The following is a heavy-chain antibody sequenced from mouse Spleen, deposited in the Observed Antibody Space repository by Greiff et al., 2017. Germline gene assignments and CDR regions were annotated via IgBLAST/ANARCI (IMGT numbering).Heavy chain of an antibody. CDR3: ARDRGIYYDYGGFAY. D-gene: IGHD2-4*01. V-gene: IGHV5-16*01. Sequence: EVMLVESEGGLVQPGSSMKLSCTASGFTFSDYYMAWVRQVPEKGLEWVANINYDGSSTYYLDSLKSRFIISRDNAKNILYLQMSSLKSEDTATYYCARDRGIYYDYGGFAYWGQGTLVTVSA. CDR1: GFTFSDYY. J-gene: IGHJ3*01. CDR2: INYDGSST.